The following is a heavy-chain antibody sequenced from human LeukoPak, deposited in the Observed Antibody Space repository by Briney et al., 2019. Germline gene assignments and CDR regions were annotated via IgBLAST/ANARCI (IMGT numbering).Heavy chain of an antibody. CDR1: GYTFTSYA. V-gene: IGHV1-3*01. Sequence: WASVTVSFKGSGYTFTSYAMHWVRQAAGQRREWMGWSNAGNGNTKYSQKFQGRVTITRDTYASTAYMELSSLRSEDTAVYYCARRLLSMSGGAFDIWGQGTMVTVSS. J-gene: IGHJ3*02. CDR3: ARRLLSMSGGAFDI. D-gene: IGHD2-21*02. CDR2: SNAGNGNT.